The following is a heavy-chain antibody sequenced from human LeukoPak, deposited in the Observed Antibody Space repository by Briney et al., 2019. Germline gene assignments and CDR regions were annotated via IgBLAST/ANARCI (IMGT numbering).Heavy chain of an antibody. CDR2: INPNSGGT. CDR1: GYTFTGYY. CDR3: ARDHSSGDLVDP. V-gene: IGHV1-2*02. D-gene: IGHD2-21*01. J-gene: IGHJ5*02. Sequence: ASVKVSCKASGYTFTGYYMHWVRQAPGQGLEWMGWINPNSGGTNYAQKFQGRVTMTRDTSISTAYMELGRLRSDDTAVYYCARDHSSGDLVDPWGQGTLVTVSS.